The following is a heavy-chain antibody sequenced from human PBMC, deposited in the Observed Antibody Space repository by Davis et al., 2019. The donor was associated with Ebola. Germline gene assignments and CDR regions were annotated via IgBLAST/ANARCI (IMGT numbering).Heavy chain of an antibody. Sequence: ASVKVSCKASGYTFTGYYMHWVRQAPGQGLEWMGRINPNSGGTNYAQKFQGRVTMTRDTSISTAYMELSRLRSDDTAVYYCAREWWDIVVVVAATYYYYGMDVWGKGTTVTVSS. D-gene: IGHD2-15*01. J-gene: IGHJ6*04. CDR2: INPNSGGT. CDR1: GYTFTGYY. CDR3: AREWWDIVVVVAATYYYYGMDV. V-gene: IGHV1-2*06.